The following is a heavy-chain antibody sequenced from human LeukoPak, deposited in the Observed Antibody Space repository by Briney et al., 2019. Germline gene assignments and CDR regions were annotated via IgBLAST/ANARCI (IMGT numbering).Heavy chain of an antibody. CDR2: MNPSSGNT. D-gene: IGHD3-3*01. CDR3: ARGGYYDFWSGYYTGWFDP. CDR1: GYTFTSYD. Sequence: GASVKVSCKASGYTFTSYDINWVRQATGQGLEWMGWMNPSSGNTGYAQKFQGRVTMTRNTSISTAYMELSSLRSEDTAVYYCARGGYYDFWSGYYTGWFDPWGQGTLVTVSS. V-gene: IGHV1-8*01. J-gene: IGHJ5*02.